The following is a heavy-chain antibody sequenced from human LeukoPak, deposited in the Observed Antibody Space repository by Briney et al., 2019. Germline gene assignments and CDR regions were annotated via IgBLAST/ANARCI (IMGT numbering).Heavy chain of an antibody. CDR1: GFTFSSYA. V-gene: IGHV3-64*01. CDR3: ARLGVCSGGSCHVDC. CDR2: ISSNGGST. Sequence: PGGSLRLSCVVSGFTFSSYAMHWVRQAPGKGLEYVSAISSNGGSTYYANSVKGRFTISRDNSKNTLYLQMGSLRAEDMAVYYCARLGVCSGGSCHVDCWGQGTLVTVSS. J-gene: IGHJ4*02. D-gene: IGHD2-15*01.